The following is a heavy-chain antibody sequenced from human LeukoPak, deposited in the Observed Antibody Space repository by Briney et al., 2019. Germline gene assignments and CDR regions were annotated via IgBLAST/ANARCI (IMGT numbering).Heavy chain of an antibody. D-gene: IGHD6-13*01. J-gene: IGHJ2*01. Sequence: ASVKVSCKASGYTFTSYDINWVRQATGQGLEWMGWMNPNSGNTGYAQKFQGRVTMTRNTSISTAYMELSSLRSEDTAVYYCARDAGYSSSWSGYFDLWGRGTLVTVSS. V-gene: IGHV1-8*01. CDR1: GYTFTSYD. CDR3: ARDAGYSSSWSGYFDL. CDR2: MNPNSGNT.